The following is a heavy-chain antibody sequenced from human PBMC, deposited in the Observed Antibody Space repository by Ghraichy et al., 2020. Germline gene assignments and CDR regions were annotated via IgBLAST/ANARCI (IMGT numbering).Heavy chain of an antibody. Sequence: SQTLSLTCGISGDSVSSNSAAWNWIRQSPSRGLEWLARTYYRSKWYTDYAVSVKSRITINPDTSKNQFSLQLNSVTPEDTAVYYCARAPEYDSSGYYPYFYYWGQGTLVTVSS. D-gene: IGHD3-22*01. CDR3: ARAPEYDSSGYYPYFYY. V-gene: IGHV6-1*01. CDR2: TYYRSKWYT. CDR1: GDSVSSNSAA. J-gene: IGHJ4*02.